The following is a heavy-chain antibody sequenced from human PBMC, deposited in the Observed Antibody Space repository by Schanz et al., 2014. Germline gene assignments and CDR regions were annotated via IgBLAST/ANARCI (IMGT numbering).Heavy chain of an antibody. D-gene: IGHD2-15*01. J-gene: IGHJ5*02. CDR3: ARGRGCTGGSCYSWFDL. Sequence: QVQLVQSGAEVKKPGASVKVSCKASGYTFTSDSMHWVRQAPGQGLEWMGMINPSGGSTTYAQKFQGRVTMTRDTSISTAYMELSSLRSEDTAVYYCARGRGCTGGSCYSWFDLWGQGTLVIVSS. V-gene: IGHV1-46*01. CDR1: GYTFTSDS. CDR2: INPSGGST.